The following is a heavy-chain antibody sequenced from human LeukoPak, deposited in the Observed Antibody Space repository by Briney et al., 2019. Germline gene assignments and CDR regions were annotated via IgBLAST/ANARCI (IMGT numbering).Heavy chain of an antibody. CDR1: GFSLSASGVG. Sequence: GSGPTLVKPTQTLTLTCSFSGFSLSASGVGVGWVRQPPGEALEWLALIYWNDDKRYSPSLRNRLTIIKDTSKNQVVLTITTMDPVXTATYYCXHXXQLGYYYHMSVWGKGTTVTVSS. D-gene: IGHD1-1*01. CDR2: IYWNDDK. V-gene: IGHV2-5*01. CDR3: XHXXQLGYYYHMSV. J-gene: IGHJ6*03.